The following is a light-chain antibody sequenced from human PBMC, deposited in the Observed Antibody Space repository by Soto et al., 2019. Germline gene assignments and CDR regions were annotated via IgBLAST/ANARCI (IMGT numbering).Light chain of an antibody. J-gene: IGLJ1*01. CDR1: SSNIGSNY. CDR2: RNN. CDR3: AAWDDSLSGSYV. V-gene: IGLV1-47*01. Sequence: QPVLTQPPSASGTPGQRVTISCSGSSSNIGSNYVYWYQQLPGTAPKLLIYRNNQRPSGVPDRFSGSKSGTSASLAISGLRSEDEADCYCAAWDDSLSGSYVFGTGTKLTVL.